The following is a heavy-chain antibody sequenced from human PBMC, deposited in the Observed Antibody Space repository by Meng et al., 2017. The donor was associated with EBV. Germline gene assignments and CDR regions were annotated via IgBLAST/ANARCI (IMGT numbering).Heavy chain of an antibody. CDR1: GGSISSSNW. Sequence: VPLTAAGPGRVKPSGTLSLTCAVCGGSISSSNWWSWVRQPPGKGLEWIGEIYHSGSTNYNPSLKSRVTISVDKSKNQFSLKLSSVTAADTAVYYCARRSLDYYDSSGFDYWGQGTLVTVSS. CDR2: IYHSGST. D-gene: IGHD3-22*01. J-gene: IGHJ4*02. V-gene: IGHV4-4*02. CDR3: ARRSLDYYDSSGFDY.